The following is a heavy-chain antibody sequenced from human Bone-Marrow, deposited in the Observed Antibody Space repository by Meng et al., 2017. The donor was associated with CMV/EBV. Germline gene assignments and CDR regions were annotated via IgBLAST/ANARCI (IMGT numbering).Heavy chain of an antibody. CDR1: GYTFTGYY. CDR3: ARVPWNSVLLRNY. Sequence: ASVKVSCKASGYTFTGYYIHWVRQAPGQGLEWMGWINPNSGGTNYAQKFQGRVTMTRDTSISTAYMELSRLRSDDTAVYYCARVPWNSVLLRNYWGQGTLVTVSS. D-gene: IGHD1-7*01. V-gene: IGHV1-2*02. CDR2: INPNSGGT. J-gene: IGHJ4*02.